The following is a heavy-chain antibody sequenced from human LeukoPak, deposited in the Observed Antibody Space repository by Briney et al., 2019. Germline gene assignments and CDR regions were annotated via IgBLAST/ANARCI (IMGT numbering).Heavy chain of an antibody. Sequence: GGSLRLSCAASGFTFSSYEMNWVRQAPGRGLEWVSAISGSGGNTYYADSVNGRFTISRDNSKNTLYLQMNSLRAEDTAVYYCAKDWGDSSGSDYFDYWGQGTLVSVSS. CDR2: ISGSGGNT. J-gene: IGHJ4*02. V-gene: IGHV3-23*01. D-gene: IGHD3-22*01. CDR3: AKDWGDSSGSDYFDY. CDR1: GFTFSSYE.